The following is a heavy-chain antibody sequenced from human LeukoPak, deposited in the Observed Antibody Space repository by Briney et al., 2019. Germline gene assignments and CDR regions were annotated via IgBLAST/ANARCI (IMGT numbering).Heavy chain of an antibody. CDR1: GYTFTGYY. J-gene: IGHJ4*02. V-gene: IGHV1-2*02. CDR2: INPNSGGT. Sequence: ASVKVSCKASGYTFTGYYMHWVRQAPGQGLEWMGWINPNSGGTNYAQNFQGRVTMTRDTSISTAYMELSRLRSDDTAVYYCARGGYDSSGSSVYYFDYWGQGTLVTVSS. D-gene: IGHD3-22*01. CDR3: ARGGYDSSGSSVYYFDY.